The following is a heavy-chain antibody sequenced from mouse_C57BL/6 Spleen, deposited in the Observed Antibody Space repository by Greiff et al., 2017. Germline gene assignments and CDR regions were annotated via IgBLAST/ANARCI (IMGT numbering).Heavy chain of an antibody. D-gene: IGHD1-1*01. CDR1: GFTFSDSY. V-gene: IGHV5-16*01. J-gene: IGHJ1*03. CDR2: INYDGSST. Sequence: EVKVVESEGGLVQPGSSMKLSCTASGFTFSDSYMAWVRQVPEKGLEWVGNINYDGSSTYYLDSFKSRIIISRDNAKNIPYMQMSRLKSEDTATYYCARDDDYGSSYVWYFDVWGTGTTVTVSS. CDR3: ARDDDYGSSYVWYFDV.